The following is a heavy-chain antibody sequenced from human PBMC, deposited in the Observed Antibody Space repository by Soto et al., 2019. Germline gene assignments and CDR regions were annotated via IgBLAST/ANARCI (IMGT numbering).Heavy chain of an antibody. CDR1: GYTFTSYG. CDR3: ARADLGSSSWYVFHYYYGMDV. D-gene: IGHD6-13*01. CDR2: ISAYNGNT. V-gene: IGHV1-18*01. Sequence: ASVKVSCKASGYTFTSYGISWGRQAPGQGLEWMGWISAYNGNTNYAQKLQGRVTMTTDTSTSTAYMELRSLRSDDTAVYYCARADLGSSSWYVFHYYYGMDVWG. J-gene: IGHJ6*02.